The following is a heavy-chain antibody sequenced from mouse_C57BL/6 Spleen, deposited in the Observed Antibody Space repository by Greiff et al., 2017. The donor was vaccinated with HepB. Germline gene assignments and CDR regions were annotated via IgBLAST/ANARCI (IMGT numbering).Heavy chain of an antibody. J-gene: IGHJ1*03. D-gene: IGHD2-1*01. CDR3: ARFYGNYGYFDV. Sequence: EVNVVDSGGGLLQSGRSLRLSCATSGFTFSDFYMEWVRQAPVKGLELLAARRNTANDYTTEYSASVKGRFIVSRDTSQSILYLQMNALRAEDTAIYYCARFYGNYGYFDVWGTGTTVTVSS. V-gene: IGHV7-1*01. CDR1: GFTFSDFY. CDR2: RRNTANDYTT.